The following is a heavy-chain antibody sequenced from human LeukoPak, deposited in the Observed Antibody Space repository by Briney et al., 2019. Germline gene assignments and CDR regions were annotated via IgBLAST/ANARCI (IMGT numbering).Heavy chain of an antibody. V-gene: IGHV1-8*01. CDR1: GYTFTSYD. Sequence: ASVKVSCKASGYTFTSYDINWVRQATGQGLEWMGWMNPNSGNTGYAQKFQGRVTMTRNTSISTAYMELSSLRSEDTAVYYCARDAWSRGAFDIWGQGTMVTVSS. CDR2: MNPNSGNT. CDR3: ARDAWSRGAFDI. J-gene: IGHJ3*02. D-gene: IGHD2-8*01.